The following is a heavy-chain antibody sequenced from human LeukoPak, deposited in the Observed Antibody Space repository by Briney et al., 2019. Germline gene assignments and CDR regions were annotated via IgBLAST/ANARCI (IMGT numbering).Heavy chain of an antibody. D-gene: IGHD6-13*01. CDR1: GFTFSSYA. CDR3: AKAGSSSWYADYYGMDV. J-gene: IGHJ6*02. CDR2: ISGSGGST. Sequence: GGSLRLSCAASGFTFSSYAMSWVRQAPGKGLEWVSAISGSGGSTYYADSVKGRFTISRDNSKNTLYLQMNSLRAEDTAVYYCAKAGSSSWYADYYGMDVWGQGTTVTVSS. V-gene: IGHV3-23*01.